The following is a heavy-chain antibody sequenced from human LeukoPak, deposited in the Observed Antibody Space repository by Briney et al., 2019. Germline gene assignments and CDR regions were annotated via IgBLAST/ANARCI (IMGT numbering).Heavy chain of an antibody. J-gene: IGHJ4*02. CDR1: GFTFGDHA. V-gene: IGHV3-49*04. Sequence: GSLRRSAAASGFTFGDHAMSWVGQAPGKGLKWGGCIRGKVYGETTEYAGSVQRRFAISKDDAKTVAYRQMNSLKPEDTAVYYCARHSGSLDSWGQGTLVTVSS. CDR2: IRGKVYGETT. CDR3: ARHSGSLDS. D-gene: IGHD1-26*01.